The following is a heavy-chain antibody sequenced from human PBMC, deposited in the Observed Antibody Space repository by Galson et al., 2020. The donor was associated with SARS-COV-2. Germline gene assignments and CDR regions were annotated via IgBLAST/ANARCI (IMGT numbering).Heavy chain of an antibody. Sequence: GESLKISCAASGFTFSDYYMSWIRQAPGKGLEWVSYISSSSSYTNYADSVKGRFTISRDNAKNSLYLQMNSLRAEDTAVYYCARDGITGGYYYYMDVWGKGTTVTVSS. CDR1: GFTFSDYY. D-gene: IGHD1-20*01. J-gene: IGHJ6*03. CDR3: ARDGITGGYYYYMDV. CDR2: ISSSSSYT. V-gene: IGHV3-11*06.